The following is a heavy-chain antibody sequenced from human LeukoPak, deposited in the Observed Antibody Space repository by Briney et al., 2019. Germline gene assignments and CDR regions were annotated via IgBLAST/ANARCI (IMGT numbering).Heavy chain of an antibody. CDR3: ARLPRHPRTSSGYFDY. J-gene: IGHJ4*02. CDR2: ISAYNGNT. D-gene: IGHD3-22*01. CDR1: GYTFTSYG. Sequence: ASVTVSCKPSGYTFTSYGISWVRQAPGQGLEWMGWISAYNGNTNYAQKLQGRVTMTTDTSTSTAYMELRSLRSDDTAVYYCARLPRHPRTSSGYFDYWGQGTLVTVSS. V-gene: IGHV1-18*01.